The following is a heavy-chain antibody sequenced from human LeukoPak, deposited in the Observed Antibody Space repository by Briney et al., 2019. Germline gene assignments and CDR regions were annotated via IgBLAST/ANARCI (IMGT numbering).Heavy chain of an antibody. CDR1: GGTFISYT. CDR3: ARVDDISLFDY. CDR2: IIPILGIA. J-gene: IGHJ4*02. Sequence: SVKVSCKASGGTFISYTISWLRQAPGQGLEWMGRIIPILGIANYAQKFQGRVTITPNKSTSTAYMELSSLRSEDTAVYYCARVDDISLFDYWGQGTLVTVSS. V-gene: IGHV1-69*02. D-gene: IGHD3-9*01.